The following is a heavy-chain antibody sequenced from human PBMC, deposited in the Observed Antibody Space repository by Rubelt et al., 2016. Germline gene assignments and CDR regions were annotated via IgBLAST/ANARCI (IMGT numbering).Heavy chain of an antibody. J-gene: IGHJ5*02. D-gene: IGHD2-2*01. Sequence: QVQLVQSGAEVKKPGASVKVSCKASGSTFTTYGISWVRQAPGQGLEWMGWIRTSHGNTNYAQKPEGRVTMTTDTSRGTAYMELRSLRSDDTAMYFCARGYCSSAKCLFNWFDPWGQGTLVTVSS. CDR2: IRTSHGNT. CDR3: ARGYCSSAKCLFNWFDP. V-gene: IGHV1-18*01. CDR1: GSTFTTYG.